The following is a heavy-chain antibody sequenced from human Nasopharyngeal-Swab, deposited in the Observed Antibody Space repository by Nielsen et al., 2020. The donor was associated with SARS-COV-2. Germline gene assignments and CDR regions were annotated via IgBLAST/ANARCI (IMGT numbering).Heavy chain of an antibody. CDR2: IYYSGNT. Sequence: GSLRLSCSVSGELVSSGSFYWSWIRQSPGKGLEWIGSIYYSGNTYYNPSFKGRVTLSVDTSKSQLALNLRSGTAADTAVYYCARHGGWEVTYYFDHWGQGTLVTVSS. V-gene: IGHV4-39*01. CDR3: ARHGGWEVTYYFDH. CDR1: GELVSSGSFY. D-gene: IGHD2-15*01. J-gene: IGHJ4*02.